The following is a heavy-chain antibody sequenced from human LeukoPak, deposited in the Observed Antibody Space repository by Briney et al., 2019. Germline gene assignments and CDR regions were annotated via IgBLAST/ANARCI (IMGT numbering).Heavy chain of an antibody. CDR3: AKDRYGGLYYFDY. Sequence: PGGSLRLSCAASGFTFSSYAMSWVRQAPGKGLEGVSAISGSGDSTYYADSVKGRFTISRDNSKNTLYLQMNSLRAEDTAVYYCAKDRYGGLYYFDYWGQGTLVTVSS. CDR1: GFTFSSYA. V-gene: IGHV3-23*01. CDR2: ISGSGDST. J-gene: IGHJ4*02. D-gene: IGHD3-16*01.